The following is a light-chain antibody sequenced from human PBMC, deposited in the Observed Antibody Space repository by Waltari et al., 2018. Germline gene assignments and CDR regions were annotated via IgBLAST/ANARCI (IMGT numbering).Light chain of an antibody. Sequence: EIGLTQSPGTLALSPGERDTPCCRTSQRLTKNYFTWYQQKPGQAPRLLIYGASSRAAGIPDRFSGSGSGTDFTLTISRLEPEDFAVYYCQQYGSSVLYTFGQGTKLEIK. CDR3: QQYGSSVLYT. CDR1: QRLTKNY. V-gene: IGKV3-20*01. CDR2: GAS. J-gene: IGKJ2*01.